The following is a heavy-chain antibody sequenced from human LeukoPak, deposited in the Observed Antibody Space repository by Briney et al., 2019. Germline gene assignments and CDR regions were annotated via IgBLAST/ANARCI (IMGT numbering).Heavy chain of an antibody. J-gene: IGHJ4*02. Sequence: SETLSLTCTVSGGSISSSSYYWGWIRQPPGQGLEWIGSIYYSVSTYYNPSLKSRVTISVDTSKNQFSLKLSSVTAADTAVYYCARQAVYYDSSGYSTVPNFFDYWGQGTLVTVSS. D-gene: IGHD3-22*01. CDR1: GGSISSSSYY. V-gene: IGHV4-39*01. CDR3: ARQAVYYDSSGYSTVPNFFDY. CDR2: IYYSVST.